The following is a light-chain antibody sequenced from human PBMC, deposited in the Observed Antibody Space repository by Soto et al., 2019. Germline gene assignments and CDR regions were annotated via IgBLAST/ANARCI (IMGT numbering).Light chain of an antibody. J-gene: IGLJ2*01. CDR2: EVS. Sequence: QSALTQPASVSGSPGQSITISCTGTSSDVGAYTYVSWYQQHPGKAPKLMIFEVSDRPSGVSNRFSGSKSGNTASLTTSGLQAEDEADDYCSSYTTSNTLVFGGGTKLTVL. V-gene: IGLV2-14*01. CDR3: SSYTTSNTLV. CDR1: SSDVGAYTY.